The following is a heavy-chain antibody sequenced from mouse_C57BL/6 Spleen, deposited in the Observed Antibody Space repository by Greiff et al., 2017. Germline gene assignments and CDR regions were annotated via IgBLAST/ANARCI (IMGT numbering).Heavy chain of an antibody. Sequence: QVQLQQSGAELVRPGASVKLSCKASGYTFTDYYINWVKQRPGQGLEWIARIYPGSGNTYYNEKFKGKATLTAEKSSSTAYMQLSSLTSEDSAVYFCARGGNYPDYWGQGTTLTVSS. J-gene: IGHJ2*01. CDR1: GYTFTDYY. CDR3: ARGGNYPDY. CDR2: IYPGSGNT. V-gene: IGHV1-76*01.